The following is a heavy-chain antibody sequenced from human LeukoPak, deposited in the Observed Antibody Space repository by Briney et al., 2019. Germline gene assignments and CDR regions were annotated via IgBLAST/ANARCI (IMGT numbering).Heavy chain of an antibody. V-gene: IGHV3-23*01. J-gene: IGHJ4*02. CDR1: TFTLSTYG. Sequence: GGSLRLSCAASTFTLSTYGMSWVRQAPREGLEWVSAIGGSSGSTHYADSVKGRFTISRDDSKNTLYLHMNSLRAEDTAIYYCAKGQYGGHSLIEYWGQGTLVTVSS. CDR2: IGGSSGST. D-gene: IGHD4-23*01. CDR3: AKGQYGGHSLIEY.